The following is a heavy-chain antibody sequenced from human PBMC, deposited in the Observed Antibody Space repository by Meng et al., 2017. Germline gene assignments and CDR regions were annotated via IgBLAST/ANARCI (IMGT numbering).Heavy chain of an antibody. CDR3: ASTQQFGDHEYFQH. J-gene: IGHJ1*01. Sequence: VHVVESWGGVVQPGRIQCGSCAASGFTFRCHGKLGVRQAAGKVREWVAVISYDGSNKYYADSEKGRFTISRDNSKNTLDLQMNSLRAEDTAVYYCASTQQFGDHEYFQHWSQGTLVTVSS. CDR1: GFTFRCHG. D-gene: IGHD3-16*01. CDR2: ISYDGSNK. V-gene: IGHV3-30*01.